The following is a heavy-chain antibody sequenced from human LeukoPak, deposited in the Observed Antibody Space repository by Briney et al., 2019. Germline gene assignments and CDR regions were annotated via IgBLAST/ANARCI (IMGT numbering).Heavy chain of an antibody. CDR1: GDSISNYY. Sequence: SETLSLTCTVSGDSISNYYWSWIRQPAGKGLEWIGRIHPSGSTNYNPSLKSRVTMSVDTSKNQFSLKLSSVTAADTPVYYCALYTYGGAYFDYWGQGTLVTVSS. J-gene: IGHJ4*02. CDR3: ALYTYGGAYFDY. D-gene: IGHD5-18*01. CDR2: IHPSGST. V-gene: IGHV4-4*07.